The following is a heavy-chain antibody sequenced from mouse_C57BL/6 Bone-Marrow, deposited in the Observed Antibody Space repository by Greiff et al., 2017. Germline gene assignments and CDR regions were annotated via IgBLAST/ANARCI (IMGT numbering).Heavy chain of an antibody. CDR2: ISSGSSTI. Sequence: DVQLQESGGGLVKPGGSLKLSCAASGFTFSDYGMHWVRQAPEKGLEWVAYISSGSSTIYYADTVKGRFTISRDNAKNTLFLQMTSLRSEDTAMYYCARPANWDYFDYWGQGTTLTVSS. D-gene: IGHD4-1*01. CDR1: GFTFSDYG. CDR3: ARPANWDYFDY. V-gene: IGHV5-17*01. J-gene: IGHJ2*01.